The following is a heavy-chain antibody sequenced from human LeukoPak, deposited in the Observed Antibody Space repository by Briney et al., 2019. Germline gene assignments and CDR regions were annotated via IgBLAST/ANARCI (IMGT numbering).Heavy chain of an antibody. D-gene: IGHD1-7*01. CDR1: GGTFSSYA. CDR3: ARVDWNYESKMDV. J-gene: IGHJ6*04. Sequence: ASVKVSCKASGGTFSSYAISWVRQAPGQGLEWMRGIIPIFGTANYAQKFQGRVTITTDESTSTAYMELSSLRSEDTAVYYCARVDWNYESKMDVWGKGTTVTVSS. CDR2: IIPIFGTA. V-gene: IGHV1-69*05.